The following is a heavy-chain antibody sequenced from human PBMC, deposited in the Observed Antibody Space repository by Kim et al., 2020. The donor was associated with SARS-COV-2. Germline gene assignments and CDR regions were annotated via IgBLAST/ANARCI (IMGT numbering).Heavy chain of an antibody. V-gene: IGHV3-23*01. D-gene: IGHD2-15*01. Sequence: GGSLRLSCVASGFTFSAYVMNWVRQAPGQGLEWVSFISGSGSSIYYINSVKGRLTISRDNSRNTMYLQMNILRAEDTDNYYCAGFLARCCHGGCYGLDVWGEGSTVTVSS. CDR2: ISGSGSSI. J-gene: IGHJ6*04. CDR3: AGFLARCCHGGCYGLDV. CDR1: GFTFSAYV.